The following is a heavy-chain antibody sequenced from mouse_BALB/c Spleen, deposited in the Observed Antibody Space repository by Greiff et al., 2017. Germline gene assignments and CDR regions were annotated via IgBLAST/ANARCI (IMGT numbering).Heavy chain of an antibody. Sequence: EVKLVESGAELVKPGASVKLSCTASGFNIKDTYMHWVKQRPEQGLEWIGRIDPANGNTKYDPKFQGKATITADTSSNTAYLQLSSLTSEDTAVYYCARAGPYAMDYWGQGTSVTVSS. CDR2: IDPANGNT. J-gene: IGHJ4*01. CDR1: GFNIKDTY. CDR3: ARAGPYAMDY. V-gene: IGHV14-3*02.